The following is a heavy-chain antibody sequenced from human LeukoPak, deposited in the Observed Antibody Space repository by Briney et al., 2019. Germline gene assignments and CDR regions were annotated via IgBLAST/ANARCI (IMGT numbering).Heavy chain of an antibody. Sequence: PGGSLRLSCAASGFTFSSYGMNWVRQAPGKGLEWVSFISASGNTYYADSVKGRLTISRDNSKNTLYLQMNSLRAEDTAVYYCAKPRGIVVVVAAILDYWGQGTLVTVSS. CDR3: AKPRGIVVVVAAILDY. V-gene: IGHV3-23*01. CDR2: ISASGNT. D-gene: IGHD2-15*01. CDR1: GFTFSSYG. J-gene: IGHJ4*02.